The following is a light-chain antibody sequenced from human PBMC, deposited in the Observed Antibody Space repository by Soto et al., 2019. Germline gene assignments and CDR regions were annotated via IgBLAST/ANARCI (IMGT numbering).Light chain of an antibody. CDR2: EVN. V-gene: IGLV2-14*01. CDR1: SSDVGDYNY. Sequence: QSVLTQPASVSGSPGQSITISCTGTSSDVGDYNYVSWYQQHPGKAPKLMIYEVNNRPSGVSNRFSGSKSGNTASLTISGLQAEDEADYYCSSYTSSNTLVVFGGGTKLTVL. J-gene: IGLJ2*01. CDR3: SSYTSSNTLVV.